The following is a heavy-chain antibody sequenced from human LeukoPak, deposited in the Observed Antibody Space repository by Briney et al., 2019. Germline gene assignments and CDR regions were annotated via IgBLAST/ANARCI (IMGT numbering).Heavy chain of an antibody. CDR3: ARGQNWFDP. J-gene: IGHJ5*02. CDR2: INHSGST. V-gene: IGHV4-34*01. CDR1: GGSFSGYY. Sequence: SETLSLTCTVYGGSFSGYYWSWIRQPPGKGLEWIGEINHSGSTNYNPSLKSRVTISVDTSKNQFSLKLSSVTAADTAVYYCARGQNWFDPWGQGTLVTVSS.